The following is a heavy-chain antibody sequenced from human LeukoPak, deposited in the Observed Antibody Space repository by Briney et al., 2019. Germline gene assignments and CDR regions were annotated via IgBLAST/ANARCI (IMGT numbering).Heavy chain of an antibody. CDR3: AREGGHVSAFDY. D-gene: IGHD3-16*01. CDR1: GYSFTSYW. V-gene: IGHV1-18*04. J-gene: IGHJ4*02. CDR2: ISAYNGNT. Sequence: GESLKISCKGSGYSFTSYWIGWVRQAPGQGLEWMGWISAYNGNTNYAQKLQGRVTMTTDTSTSTAYMELRSLRSDDTAVYYCAREGGHVSAFDYWGQGTLVTVSS.